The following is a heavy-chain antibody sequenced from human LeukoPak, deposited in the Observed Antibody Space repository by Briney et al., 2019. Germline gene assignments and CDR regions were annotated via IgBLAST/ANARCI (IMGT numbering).Heavy chain of an antibody. CDR3: ARGAIVVVPAAIHLTGFDP. V-gene: IGHV6-1*01. CDR2: TYYRSKWYN. Sequence: SQTLSLTCAISGDSVSSNSAAWNWIRQSPSRGLEWLGRTYYRSKWYNDYAVSVKSRITINPDTSKNQFSLQLNSVTPEDTAVYYCARGAIVVVPAAIHLTGFDPWGQGTLVTVSS. CDR1: GDSVSSNSAA. D-gene: IGHD2-2*02. J-gene: IGHJ5*02.